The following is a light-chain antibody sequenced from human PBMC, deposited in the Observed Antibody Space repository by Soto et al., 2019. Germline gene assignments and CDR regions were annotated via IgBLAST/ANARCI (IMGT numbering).Light chain of an antibody. CDR1: SSDVGRYNY. CDR3: SSYTGRSTIV. J-gene: IGLJ2*01. Sequence: QSALTQPASVSGSPGQSITISCTGSSSDVGRYNYVSWYQHHPGKAPKLMIFEVSNRPSGVSTRFSGSKSGNTASLTISGLQDEDEADYYCSSYTGRSTIVFGGGTKLTVL. CDR2: EVS. V-gene: IGLV2-14*01.